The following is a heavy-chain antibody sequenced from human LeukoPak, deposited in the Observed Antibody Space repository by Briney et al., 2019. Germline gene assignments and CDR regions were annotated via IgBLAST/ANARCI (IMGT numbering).Heavy chain of an antibody. CDR3: AREYYYDSSGRNYYYGMDV. CDR1: GFTFSSYE. Sequence: GGSLRLSCAASGFTFSSYEMNWVRQAPGKGLEWVSYISSSGSTIYYADSVMGRFTISRDNAKNSLYLQMNSLRAEDTAVYYCAREYYYDSSGRNYYYGMDVWGQGTTVTVSS. D-gene: IGHD3-22*01. CDR2: ISSSGSTI. J-gene: IGHJ6*02. V-gene: IGHV3-48*03.